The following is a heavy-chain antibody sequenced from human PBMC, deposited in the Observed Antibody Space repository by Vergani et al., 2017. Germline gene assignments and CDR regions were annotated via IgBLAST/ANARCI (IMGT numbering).Heavy chain of an antibody. D-gene: IGHD3-16*01. J-gene: IGHJ2*01. CDR3: VKDNDYDADGPFDL. CDR1: GFTFQAFV. Sequence: VEAGGGLVQPGGSLRLSCTASGFTFQAFVFHWVRQVSGRGLEWVSGIDRKYGVKNGNSFEGRFSISRDNAKKAVFLQMNNLRHEDTALYFCVKDNDYDADGPFDLWGRGTLVTVSS. CDR2: IDRKYGVK. V-gene: IGHV3-9*01.